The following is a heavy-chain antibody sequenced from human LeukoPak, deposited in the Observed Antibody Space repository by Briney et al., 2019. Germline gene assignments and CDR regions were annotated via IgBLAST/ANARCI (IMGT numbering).Heavy chain of an antibody. CDR2: IYPGDSDT. V-gene: IGHV5-51*01. J-gene: IGHJ4*02. CDR1: GXRFTSYC. CDR3: ARLVGATADY. D-gene: IGHD1-26*01. Sequence: GESLKVSFKGSGXRFTSYCIGWVRQIPGKSLEWMGIIYPGDSDTRYSPSFQGQVTISADKSISTAYLQWSSLKASDTAMYYCARLVGATADYWGQGTLVTVSS.